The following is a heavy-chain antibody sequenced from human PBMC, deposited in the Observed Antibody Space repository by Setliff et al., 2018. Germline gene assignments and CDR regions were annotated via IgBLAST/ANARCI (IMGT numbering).Heavy chain of an antibody. CDR2: IYIRGGT. J-gene: IGHJ4*02. Sequence: SETLSLTCTVSGGSITDENSWWAWIRQPAGKRPEWLGLIYIRGGTDYNPSLKSRVTISLDTSRNQFSLNLTSVTAADTAVYYCARDIRDRTVASDYWGQGTLVTVSS. CDR1: GGSITDENSW. CDR3: ARDIRDRTVASDY. D-gene: IGHD4-17*01. V-gene: IGHV4-61*02.